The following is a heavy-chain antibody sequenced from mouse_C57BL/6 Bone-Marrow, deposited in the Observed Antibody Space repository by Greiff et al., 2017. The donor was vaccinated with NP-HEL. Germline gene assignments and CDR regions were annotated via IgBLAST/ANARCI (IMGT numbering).Heavy chain of an antibody. J-gene: IGHJ3*01. V-gene: IGHV5-17*01. Sequence: VQLKESGGGLVKPGGSLKLSCAASGFTFSDYGMHWVRQAPEKGLEWVAYISSGSSTIYYADTVKGRFTISRDNAKNTLFLQMTSLRSEDTAMYYCARPPSWFAYWGQGTLVTVSA. CDR1: GFTFSDYG. CDR2: ISSGSSTI. CDR3: ARPPSWFAY.